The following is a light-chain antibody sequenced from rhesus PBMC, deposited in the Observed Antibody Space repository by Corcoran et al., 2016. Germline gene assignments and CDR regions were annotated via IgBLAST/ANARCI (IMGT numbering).Light chain of an antibody. Sequence: QSALTQPPSVSKSLGHSVTISCTGTSSDIGVYNDVSWYHQRPDTVPRLLIYEVNKRPSGVSDRFSGSKSSNTASLTISGLQAEDEADYYCCSYRTGSDYIFGTGTRLTVL. CDR3: CSYRTGSDYI. J-gene: IGLJ1*01. CDR1: SSDIGVYND. V-gene: IGLV2S9*01. CDR2: EVN.